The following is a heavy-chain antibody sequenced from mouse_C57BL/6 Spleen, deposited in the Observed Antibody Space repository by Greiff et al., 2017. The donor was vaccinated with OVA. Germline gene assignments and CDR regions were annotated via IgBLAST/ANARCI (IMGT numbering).Heavy chain of an antibody. Sequence: QVQLQQPGAELVRPGSSVKLSCKASGYTFTSYWLDWVKQRHGQGLEWIGNIYPSDSETHYNQKFKDKATLTVDKSSSTAYMQLSSLTSEDSAVYYCARDGSSHFDYWGQGTTLTVSS. D-gene: IGHD1-1*01. J-gene: IGHJ2*01. CDR3: ARDGSSHFDY. CDR2: IYPSDSET. V-gene: IGHV1-61*01. CDR1: GYTFTSYW.